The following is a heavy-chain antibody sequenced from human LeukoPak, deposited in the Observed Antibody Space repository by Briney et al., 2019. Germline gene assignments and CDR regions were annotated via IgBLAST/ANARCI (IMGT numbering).Heavy chain of an antibody. D-gene: IGHD2-2*01. Sequence: PSETLSLTCTVSGGSISGSYWSWVRQPPGKGLEWIGYIYYSGSTNYNPSLKSRVTISVDTCKNQFSLKVRSVTAADTAVYYCARFKSGPGCSSASCTDFDYWGQGTLVTVSS. CDR2: IYYSGST. J-gene: IGHJ4*02. V-gene: IGHV4-59*08. CDR3: ARFKSGPGCSSASCTDFDY. CDR1: GGSISGSY.